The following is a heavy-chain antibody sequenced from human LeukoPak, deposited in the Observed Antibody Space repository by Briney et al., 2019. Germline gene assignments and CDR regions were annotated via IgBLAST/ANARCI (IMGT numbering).Heavy chain of an antibody. CDR3: AKDHLFRGYSYGPLGY. CDR2: ISYDGSNK. Sequence: GRSLRLSCAASGFTFSSYGMHWVRQAPGKGLEWVAVISYDGSNKYYADSVKGRFTISRDNSKNTLYLQMNSLRAEDTAVYYCAKDHLFRGYSYGPLGYWGQGTLVTVSS. D-gene: IGHD5-18*01. J-gene: IGHJ4*02. V-gene: IGHV3-30*18. CDR1: GFTFSSYG.